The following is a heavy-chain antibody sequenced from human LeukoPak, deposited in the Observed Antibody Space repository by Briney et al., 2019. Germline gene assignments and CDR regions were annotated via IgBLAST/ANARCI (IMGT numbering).Heavy chain of an antibody. J-gene: IGHJ5*02. D-gene: IGHD2-15*01. CDR1: GFTFSSYG. CDR3: ARDRSSGGSCYWFDP. Sequence: GGSLRLSCAASGFTFSSYGMNWVRQAPGKGLEWVSSISSSSSYIYYADSVKGRFTISRDNAKNSLYLQMNSLRAEDTAVYYCARDRSSGGSCYWFDPWGQGTLVTVSS. CDR2: ISSSSSYI. V-gene: IGHV3-21*01.